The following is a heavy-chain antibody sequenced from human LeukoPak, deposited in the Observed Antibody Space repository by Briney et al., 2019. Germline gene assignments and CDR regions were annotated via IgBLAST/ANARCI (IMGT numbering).Heavy chain of an antibody. CDR3: ARVPDYSSGWVFDY. CDR2: ISSSSYSYI. Sequence: GGSLRLSCAASGFTFSNYSMNWVRQAPGKGLEWVSSISSSSYSYIYYADSVKGRFTISRDNAKNSLYLQMNSLRAEDTAVFFCARVPDYSSGWVFDYWGQGTLVTVSS. CDR1: GFTFSNYS. D-gene: IGHD6-19*01. V-gene: IGHV3-21*01. J-gene: IGHJ4*02.